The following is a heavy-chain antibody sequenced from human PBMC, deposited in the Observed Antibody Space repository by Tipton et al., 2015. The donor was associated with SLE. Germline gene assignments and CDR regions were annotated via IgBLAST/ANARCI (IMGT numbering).Heavy chain of an antibody. CDR2: IYHSESP. J-gene: IGHJ4*02. V-gene: IGHV4-39*07. CDR1: GDSVTSSGYY. Sequence: TLSLTCTATGDSVTSSGYYWSWTRQPPGKGLEWIGDIYHSESPNYNPSLKSRVTISIDKSKNQFSLKLTSVTAADTAVYHCTRVPRYNWNYIADWGQGTLVSVSS. CDR3: TRVPRYNWNYIAD. D-gene: IGHD1-7*01.